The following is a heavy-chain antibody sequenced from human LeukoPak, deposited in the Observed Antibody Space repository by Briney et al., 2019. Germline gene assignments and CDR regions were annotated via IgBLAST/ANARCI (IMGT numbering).Heavy chain of an antibody. CDR2: INTNTGNP. Sequence: ASVKVSCKASGYTFTSYAMNWVRQAPGQGLEWMGWINTNTGNPTYAQGFTGRFVFSLDTSVSTAYLQISSLKAEDTAVYYCARDSVGATTDAFDIWGQGTMVTVSS. V-gene: IGHV7-4-1*02. CDR3: ARDSVGATTDAFDI. D-gene: IGHD1-26*01. J-gene: IGHJ3*02. CDR1: GYTFTSYA.